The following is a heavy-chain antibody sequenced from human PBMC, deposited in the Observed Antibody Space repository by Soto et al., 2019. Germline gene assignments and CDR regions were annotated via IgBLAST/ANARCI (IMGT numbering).Heavy chain of an antibody. V-gene: IGHV3-23*01. J-gene: IGHJ4*02. D-gene: IGHD6-19*01. Sequence: PGGSLRLSCAASGFSFSSYAMSWVRQAPGKGLEWVSGLSGSGGMTYYAGSVEGRFTVSRDNSKNTLFLQMDSLRGEDTAVYYCASGIKVARFDYWGQRTLVTVSS. CDR3: ASGIKVARFDY. CDR2: LSGSGGMT. CDR1: GFSFSSYA.